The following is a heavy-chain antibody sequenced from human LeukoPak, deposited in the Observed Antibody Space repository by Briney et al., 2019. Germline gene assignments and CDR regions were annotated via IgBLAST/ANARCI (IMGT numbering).Heavy chain of an antibody. V-gene: IGHV3-48*01. CDR1: GFTFSTYS. CDR2: ISSRSGTI. D-gene: IGHD2-15*01. Sequence: GGSLRLSCAASGFTFSTYSMNWVRQAPGKGLEWVSYISSRSGTIYYADSVKGRFTISRDNSKNTLYLQMNSLRAEDTAVYYCAKTRIYCSGGSCGWFDPWGQGTLVTVSS. CDR3: AKTRIYCSGGSCGWFDP. J-gene: IGHJ5*02.